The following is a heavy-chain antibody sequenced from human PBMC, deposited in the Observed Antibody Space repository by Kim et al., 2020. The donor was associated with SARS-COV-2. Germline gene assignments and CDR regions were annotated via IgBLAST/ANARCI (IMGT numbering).Heavy chain of an antibody. D-gene: IGHD2-21*02. V-gene: IGHV3-21*01. CDR3: ARDGREDLAYCSGDCYRIDY. CDR2: ISSSSSYI. Sequence: GGSLRLSCAASGFTLSSYSMNWVRQAPGKGLEWVSSISSSSSYIYYADSVKGRFTISRDNAKNSLYLQMNSLRVEDTAVYYCARDGREDLAYCSGDCYRIDYWGQGTLVTVSS. CDR1: GFTLSSYS. J-gene: IGHJ4*02.